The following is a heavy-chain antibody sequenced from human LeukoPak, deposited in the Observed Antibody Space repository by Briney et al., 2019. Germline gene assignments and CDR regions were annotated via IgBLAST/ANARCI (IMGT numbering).Heavy chain of an antibody. CDR1: GGSFSGYY. CDR3: AGQWWLTSRSAFDI. D-gene: IGHD2-15*01. Sequence: SETLSLTCAVYGGSFSGYYWSWIRQPPGKGLEWIGEINHSGSTNYNPSLKSRVTISVDTSKNQFSLKLSSVTAADTAVYYCAGQWWLTSRSAFDIWGQGTMVTVSS. CDR2: INHSGST. J-gene: IGHJ3*02. V-gene: IGHV4-34*01.